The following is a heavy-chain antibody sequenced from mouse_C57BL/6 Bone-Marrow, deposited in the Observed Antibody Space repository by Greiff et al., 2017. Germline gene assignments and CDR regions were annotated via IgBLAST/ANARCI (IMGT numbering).Heavy chain of an antibody. J-gene: IGHJ3*01. CDR1: GFSLTSYA. V-gene: IGHV2-9-1*01. Sequence: VQLKESGPGLVAPSQSLSITCTVSGFSLTSYAISWVRQPPGKGLEWLGVIWTGGGTNYNSALKSRLSISKDNSKSQVFLKMNSLQTDDTARYYCARNSIYYGNYGGFAYWGQGTLVTVSA. CDR2: IWTGGGT. CDR3: ARNSIYYGNYGGFAY. D-gene: IGHD2-1*01.